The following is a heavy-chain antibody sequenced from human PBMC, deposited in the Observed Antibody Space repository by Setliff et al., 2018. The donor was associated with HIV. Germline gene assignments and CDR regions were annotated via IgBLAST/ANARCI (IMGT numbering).Heavy chain of an antibody. Sequence: SETLSLTCSVSGASITSGSYYWTWIRKPAGKGLEWIGHIYTSGNTNYNPSLKSRVSISVATSKNQFFLTLTSVTAAGSAVYYCARLGEHDTGDLDVWGKGTTVTVSS. V-gene: IGHV4-61*09. CDR2: IYTSGNT. J-gene: IGHJ6*04. CDR3: ARLGEHDTGDLDV. D-gene: IGHD1-1*01. CDR1: GASITSGSYY.